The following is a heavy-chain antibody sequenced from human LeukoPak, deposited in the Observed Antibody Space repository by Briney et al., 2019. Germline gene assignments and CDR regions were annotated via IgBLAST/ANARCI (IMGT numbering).Heavy chain of an antibody. CDR3: ASGYSYGYSYYYGMDV. CDR1: GGSISSYY. CDR2: IYYSGST. J-gene: IGHJ6*02. V-gene: IGHV4-59*01. D-gene: IGHD5-18*01. Sequence: PSETLSLTCAVSGGSISSYYWSWIRQPPGKGLEWIGYIYYSGSTNYNPSLKSRVTISVDTSNNQFSLKLSSVTAADTAVYYCASGYSYGYSYYYGMDVWGQGTTVTVSS.